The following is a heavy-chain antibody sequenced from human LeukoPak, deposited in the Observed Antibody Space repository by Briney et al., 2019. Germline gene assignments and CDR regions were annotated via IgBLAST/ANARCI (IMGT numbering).Heavy chain of an antibody. J-gene: IGHJ2*01. D-gene: IGHD5-12*01. CDR2: INPNSGGT. Sequence: ASVKVSCKASGHTFTGYYMHWVRQAPGQGLEWMGRINPNSGGTNYAQKFQGRVTMTRDTSISTAYMELSRLRSDDTAVYYCAREDSGYDLWYFDLWGRGTLVTVSS. CDR1: GHTFTGYY. V-gene: IGHV1-2*02. CDR3: AREDSGYDLWYFDL.